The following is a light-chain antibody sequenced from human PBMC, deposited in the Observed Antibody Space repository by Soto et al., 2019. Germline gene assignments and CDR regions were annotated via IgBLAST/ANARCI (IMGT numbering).Light chain of an antibody. CDR2: GPS. CDR1: QRITNNF. CDR3: QQYGRSPFT. Sequence: EIVLTQSPGALSLSPGERATLSSRASQRITNNFLAWFQQKPCLAPRLLIHGPSTRASGVPGRFSGGGSGTDFVLTISRLEPEDFAVYYCQQYGRSPFTFGQGTKLQIK. J-gene: IGKJ2*01. V-gene: IGKV3-20*01.